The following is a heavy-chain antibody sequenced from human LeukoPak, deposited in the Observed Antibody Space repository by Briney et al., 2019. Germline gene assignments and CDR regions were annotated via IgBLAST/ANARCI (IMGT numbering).Heavy chain of an antibody. Sequence: SETLSLTCAVYGGSFSGYYWSWIRQPPGKGLEWIGEINHSGSTSYNPSLKSRVTISVDTSKNQFSLKLSSVTAADTAVYYCARRPGYYYDSSGYYPKAMDVWGKGTTVTVSS. J-gene: IGHJ6*03. CDR1: GGSFSGYY. CDR2: INHSGST. V-gene: IGHV4-34*01. CDR3: ARRPGYYYDSSGYYPKAMDV. D-gene: IGHD3-22*01.